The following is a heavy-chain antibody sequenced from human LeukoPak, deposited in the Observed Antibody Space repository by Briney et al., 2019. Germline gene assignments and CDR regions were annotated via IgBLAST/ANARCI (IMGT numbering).Heavy chain of an antibody. V-gene: IGHV3-53*01. D-gene: IGHD3-10*01. CDR2: IYTDGGT. Sequence: PGGSLRLSCAASGFTVSNNYLSWVRQAPGKGVEWVSIIYTDGGTYYADSVKGRFTISRGNSKNTLYLQMNSLRADDTAVYYCAREQPPGVYFDYWGQGTLVTVSS. CDR3: AREQPPGVYFDY. CDR1: GFTVSNNY. J-gene: IGHJ4*02.